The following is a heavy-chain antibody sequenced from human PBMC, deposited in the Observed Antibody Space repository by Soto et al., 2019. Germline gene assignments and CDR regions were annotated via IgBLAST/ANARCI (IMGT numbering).Heavy chain of an antibody. D-gene: IGHD5-12*01. CDR3: AAGGGLPRYY. CDR2: SYHSGST. CDR1: GGSISSGGYS. J-gene: IGHJ4*02. V-gene: IGHV4-30-2*01. Sequence: QLQLQESGSGLVKPSQTLSLTCAVSGGSISSGGYSWSWIRQPPGKGLEWMGYSYHSGSTYYNPYLKSRVTISVDRSKNQFSLKLSSVTAADTAVYYCAAGGGLPRYYWGQGTLVTVSS.